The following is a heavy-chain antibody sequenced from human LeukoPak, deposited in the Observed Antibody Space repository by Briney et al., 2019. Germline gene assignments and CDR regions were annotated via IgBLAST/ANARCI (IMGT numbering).Heavy chain of an antibody. CDR2: INPNSGGT. CDR1: GYTFTGYY. D-gene: IGHD3-10*01. J-gene: IGHJ4*02. V-gene: IGHV1-2*02. CDR3: ARDSREYMYYYGSGSSFDY. Sequence: GASVKVSCKASGYTFTGYYMHWVRQAPGQGLEWMGWINPNSGGTNYAQKLQGRVTMTTDTSTSTAYMELRSLRSDDTAVYYCARDSREYMYYYGSGSSFDYWGQGTLVTVSS.